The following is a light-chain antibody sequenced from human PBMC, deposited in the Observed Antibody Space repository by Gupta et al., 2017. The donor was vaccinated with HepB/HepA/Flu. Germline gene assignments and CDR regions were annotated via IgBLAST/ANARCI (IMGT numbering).Light chain of an antibody. V-gene: IGKV3-11*01. Sequence: EVVLTQSPATLSLSPGERATLSCRASQSVNSYLAWYQQRPGQAPRLLLYSASSRATGIPARFIGSGSGTDFTLTISSLEPEDFAVYYCQHRGTFGQGTKVEIK. CDR3: QHRGT. CDR2: SAS. J-gene: IGKJ1*01. CDR1: QSVNSY.